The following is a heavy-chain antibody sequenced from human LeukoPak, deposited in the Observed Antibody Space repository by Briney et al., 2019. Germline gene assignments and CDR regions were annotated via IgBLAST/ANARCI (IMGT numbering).Heavy chain of an antibody. V-gene: IGHV4-34*01. CDR3: ARGRYYDILTAYYIGWFDP. J-gene: IGHJ5*02. CDR2: IYYSGST. D-gene: IGHD3-9*01. CDR1: GGSFSGYY. Sequence: SETLSLTCAVYGGSFSGYYGGWIRQPPGKGLEWIGSIYYSGSTYYNPSLKSRVTISVDTSKNQFSLKLNSVNAADTAVYYCARGRYYDILTAYYIGWFDPWGQGTLVTVSS.